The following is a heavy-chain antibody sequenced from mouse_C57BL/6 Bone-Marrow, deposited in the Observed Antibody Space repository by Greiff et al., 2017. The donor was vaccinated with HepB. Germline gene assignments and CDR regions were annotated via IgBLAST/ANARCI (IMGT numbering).Heavy chain of an antibody. CDR3: ARRLSAMDY. CDR1: GFTFSDYY. Sequence: EVQLQESGGGLVQPGGSLKLSCAASGFTFSDYYMYWVRQTPEKRLEWVAYISNGGGSTYYPDTVKGRFTISRDNAKNTLYLQMSRLKSEDTAMYYCARRLSAMDYWGQGTSVTVSS. CDR2: ISNGGGST. J-gene: IGHJ4*01. V-gene: IGHV5-12*01.